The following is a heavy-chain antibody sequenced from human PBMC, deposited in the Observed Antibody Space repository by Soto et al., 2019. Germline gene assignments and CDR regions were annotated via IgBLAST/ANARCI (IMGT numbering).Heavy chain of an antibody. CDR1: GFTFSSYG. V-gene: IGHV3-33*01. CDR2: IWYDGSNK. CDR3: ARDLEDTAMVTGY. D-gene: IGHD5-18*01. J-gene: IGHJ4*02. Sequence: QVQLVESGGGVVQPGRSLRLSCAASGFTFSSYGMHWVRQAPGKGLEWVAVIWYDGSNKYYADSVKGRFTISRDNSKNTLYWQMNSLRAEDTAVYYCARDLEDTAMVTGYWGQGTLVTVSS.